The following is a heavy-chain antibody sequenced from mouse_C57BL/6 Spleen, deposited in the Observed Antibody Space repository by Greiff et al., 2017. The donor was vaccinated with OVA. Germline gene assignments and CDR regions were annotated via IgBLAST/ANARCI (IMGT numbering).Heavy chain of an antibody. D-gene: IGHD1-1*01. CDR1: GYAFSSSW. CDR2: IYPGDGDT. J-gene: IGHJ4*01. V-gene: IGHV1-82*01. CDR3: ARGVLRYYAMDY. Sequence: VQLQQSGPELVKPGASVKISCKASGYAFSSSWMNWVKQRPGKGLEWIGRIYPGDGDTNYNGKFKGKATLTSDKASSTAYMQLSSLTSEDTAVYFCARGVLRYYAMDYWGQGTSVTVSS.